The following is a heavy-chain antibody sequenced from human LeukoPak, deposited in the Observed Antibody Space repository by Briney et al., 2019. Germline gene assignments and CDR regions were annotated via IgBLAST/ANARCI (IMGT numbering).Heavy chain of an antibody. V-gene: IGHV4-4*08. CDR2: MYNSGST. D-gene: IGHD6-19*01. Sequence: SSETLSLTCSVSGGSISNYYWGWIRQPPGKGLEWIGYMYNSGSTNYNPSLKSRVTISEDTSKNQFSPKVTSVTAADTAVYYCAKEKRGSDWGSYFDLWGQGSLVTVSS. J-gene: IGHJ4*02. CDR3: AKEKRGSDWGSYFDL. CDR1: GGSISNYY.